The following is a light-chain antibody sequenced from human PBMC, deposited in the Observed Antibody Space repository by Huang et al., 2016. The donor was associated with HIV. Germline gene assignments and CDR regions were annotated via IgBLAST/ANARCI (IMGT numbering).Light chain of an antibody. V-gene: IGKV1-8*01. J-gene: IGKJ2*01. CDR1: QGISSY. CDR2: SAS. CDR3: QQYYIYPHA. Sequence: AIRMTQSPSSLSASTGDRVTITCRASQGISSYLAWYQQKQGKAPKLLISSASTLQGGVPSRFSGSGFGTDVTLTISSLQSEDLGTYYCQQYYIYPHAFGQGTKLEI.